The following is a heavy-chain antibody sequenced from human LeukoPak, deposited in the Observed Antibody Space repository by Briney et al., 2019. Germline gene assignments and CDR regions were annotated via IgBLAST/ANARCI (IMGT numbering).Heavy chain of an antibody. V-gene: IGHV4-39*01. CDR1: GGSISSSSYY. CDR2: IYYSGST. Sequence: PSETLSLTCTVSGGSISSSSYYWGWIRQPPGKGLEWIGSIYYSGSTYYNPSLKSRVTISVDTSKNQFSLKLSSVTAADTAVYYCARHGYNEQLAPYWGQGTLVTVSS. CDR3: ARHGYNEQLAPY. D-gene: IGHD6-13*01. J-gene: IGHJ4*02.